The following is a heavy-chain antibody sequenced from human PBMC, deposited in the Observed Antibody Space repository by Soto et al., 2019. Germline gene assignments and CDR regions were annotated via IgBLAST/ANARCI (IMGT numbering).Heavy chain of an antibody. D-gene: IGHD6-13*01. Sequence: QVQLVQSGAEVKKPGASVKVSCKASGYTFTSYAMHWVRQAPGQRLEWMGWINAGNGNTKYSQKFQGRVTITRDTSASTAYMELSSLRSEDTAVYYCARVTGEQQLLLYAFDIWGQGTMVTVSS. CDR1: GYTFTSYA. J-gene: IGHJ3*02. CDR2: INAGNGNT. V-gene: IGHV1-3*01. CDR3: ARVTGEQQLLLYAFDI.